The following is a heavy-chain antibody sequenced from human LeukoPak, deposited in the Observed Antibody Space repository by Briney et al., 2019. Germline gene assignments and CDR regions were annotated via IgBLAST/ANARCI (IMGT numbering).Heavy chain of an antibody. Sequence: GGSLRLSCAASGFPFSNYGMHWVRQAPGKGLEWVAVISSDGSDKYYADSVKGRFSISRDNSKNTLYLQMNSLRAEDTAVYYCAKDKGQEGDYWGQGNLVTVSS. V-gene: IGHV3-30*18. CDR2: ISSDGSDK. J-gene: IGHJ4*02. CDR3: AKDKGQEGDY. CDR1: GFPFSNYG.